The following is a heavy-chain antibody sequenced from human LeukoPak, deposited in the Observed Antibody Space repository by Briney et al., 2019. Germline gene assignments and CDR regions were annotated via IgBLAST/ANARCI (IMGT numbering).Heavy chain of an antibody. D-gene: IGHD2-2*01. V-gene: IGHV1-69*13. CDR1: GGTFSSYA. Sequence: SVKVSCKASGGTFSSYAISWVRQAPGQGLEWMGGIIPIFGTANYAQKFQGRVTITADESTSTAYMELSSLRSEDTAVYYCARHRRDRRDCISVSYYPLDYWGQGTLVTVSS. CDR2: IIPIFGTA. J-gene: IGHJ4*02. CDR3: ARHRRDRRDCISVSYYPLDY.